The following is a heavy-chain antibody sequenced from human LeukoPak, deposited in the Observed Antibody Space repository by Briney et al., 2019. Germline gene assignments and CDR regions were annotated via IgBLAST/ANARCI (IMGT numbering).Heavy chain of an antibody. Sequence: GASVKVSCKASGYTFGIYEISWVRQAPGQGLEWMGGIIPIFGTANYAQKFQGRVTITTDESTSTAYMELSSLRSEDTAVYYCARHNDPEGAFDIWGQGTMVTVSS. CDR2: IIPIFGTA. J-gene: IGHJ3*02. D-gene: IGHD2-8*01. CDR3: ARHNDPEGAFDI. V-gene: IGHV1-69*05. CDR1: GYTFGIYE.